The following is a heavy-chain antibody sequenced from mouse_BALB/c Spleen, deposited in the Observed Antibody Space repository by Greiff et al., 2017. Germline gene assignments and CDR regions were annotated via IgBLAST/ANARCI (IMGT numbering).Heavy chain of an antibody. CDR1: GFTFSSYG. CDR2: INSNGGST. Sequence: EVKLMESGGGLVQPGGSLKLSCAASGFTFSSYGMSWVRQTPDKRLELVATINSNGGSTYYPDSVKGRFTISRDNAKNTLYLQMSSLKSEDTAMYYCARDWFAYWGQGTLVTVSA. V-gene: IGHV5-6-3*01. CDR3: ARDWFAY. J-gene: IGHJ3*01.